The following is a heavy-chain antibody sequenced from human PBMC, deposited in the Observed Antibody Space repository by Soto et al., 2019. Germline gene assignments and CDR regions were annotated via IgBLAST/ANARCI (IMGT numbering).Heavy chain of an antibody. Sequence: EAQLVEYGGGLVKTGESLRLSCSAAGFSFTNAWINWVRQAPGKGLEWVGHIKGQIDYEATDYAAPVRGRFTFSRDDSTNTVYLQMNSLKADDPAVYYCAADIPSQGRGEFDFWGQGTQVTVSS. D-gene: IGHD5-12*01. CDR3: AADIPSQGRGEFDF. CDR2: IKGQIDYEAT. CDR1: GFSFTNAW. V-gene: IGHV3-15*07. J-gene: IGHJ4*02.